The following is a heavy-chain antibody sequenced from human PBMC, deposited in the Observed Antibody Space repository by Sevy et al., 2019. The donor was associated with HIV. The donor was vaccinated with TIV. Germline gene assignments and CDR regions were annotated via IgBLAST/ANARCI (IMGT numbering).Heavy chain of an antibody. CDR3: ARVCDFWSESAFDI. J-gene: IGHJ3*02. CDR2: ISYDGSNK. D-gene: IGHD3-3*01. V-gene: IGHV3-30-3*01. CDR1: GFTFSSYA. Sequence: GGSLRLSCAASGFTFSSYAMHWVRQAPGKGLEWVAVISYDGSNKYYADSVKGRFTISRDNSKNTLYLQMNSLRAEDTAVYYCARVCDFWSESAFDIWGQGTMVTVSS.